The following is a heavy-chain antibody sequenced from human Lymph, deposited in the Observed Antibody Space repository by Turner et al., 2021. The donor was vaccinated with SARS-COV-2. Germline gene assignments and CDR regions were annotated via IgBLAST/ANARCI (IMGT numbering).Heavy chain of an antibody. Sequence: QVQLPASGPGLLKPSLPLSLTCTVSGGSISSYYWSWIRQPPGKGLEWIGYTFYSGSTIYNPALKSRVTISVDTDKNQFSLKLSSVTAADTAVYYCARVVPAGWYYFDYWGQGTLVTVSS. D-gene: IGHD2-2*01. J-gene: IGHJ4*02. CDR3: ARVVPAGWYYFDY. CDR1: GGSISSYY. CDR2: TFYSGST. V-gene: IGHV4-59*01.